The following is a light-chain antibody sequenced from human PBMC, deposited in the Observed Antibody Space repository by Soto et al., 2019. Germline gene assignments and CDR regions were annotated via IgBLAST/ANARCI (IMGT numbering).Light chain of an antibody. Sequence: EIVLTQSPATLSLSPGERATLSCRASQNVSSYLAWYQQKPGQAPRLLIYDASNRATGIPARFSGSGSGTDFTLTISRLEPEDFAVYYCQQRSNWPPYTFGQGNKLEIK. CDR3: QQRSNWPPYT. CDR1: QNVSSY. CDR2: DAS. V-gene: IGKV3-11*01. J-gene: IGKJ2*01.